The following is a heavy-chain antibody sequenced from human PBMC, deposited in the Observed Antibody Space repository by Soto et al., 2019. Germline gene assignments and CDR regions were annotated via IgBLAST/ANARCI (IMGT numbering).Heavy chain of an antibody. Sequence: TLSLTCTVSGGSISSGGYYWSWIRQHPGKGLEWIGYIYYSGSTYYNPSLKNRVTISVDTSKNQFSLKLSSVTAADTAVFYCARDGRRVWGSYRCIDHWGQGTLVTVSS. J-gene: IGHJ4*02. CDR1: GGSISSGGYY. D-gene: IGHD3-16*02. CDR3: ARDGRRVWGSYRCIDH. CDR2: IYYSGST. V-gene: IGHV4-31*03.